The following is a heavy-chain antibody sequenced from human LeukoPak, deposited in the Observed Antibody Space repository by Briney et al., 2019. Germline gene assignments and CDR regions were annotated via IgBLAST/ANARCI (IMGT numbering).Heavy chain of an antibody. CDR1: GGSISSGDYY. CDR3: ARGLPFVAGYFDY. CDR2: IYYSGST. D-gene: IGHD2-15*01. V-gene: IGHV4-30-4*08. Sequence: PSETLSLTCTVSGGSISSGDYYWSWIRQPPGKGLEWIGYIYYSGSTYYNPSLKSRVTISVDTSKNQFSLKLSSVTAADTAVYYCARGLPFVAGYFDYWGQGTLVTVSS. J-gene: IGHJ4*02.